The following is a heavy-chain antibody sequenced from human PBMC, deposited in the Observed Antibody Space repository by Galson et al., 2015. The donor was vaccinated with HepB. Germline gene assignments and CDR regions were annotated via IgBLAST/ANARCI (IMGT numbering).Heavy chain of an antibody. Sequence: SVKVSCKASGYTFTSYDINWVRQATGQGLEWMGWMNPNSGNTGYAQKFQGRVTMTRNTSISTAYMELSSLRSEDTAVYYCARAPYGDPTGGGDYWGQGTLVTVSS. CDR3: ARAPYGDPTGGGDY. D-gene: IGHD4-17*01. CDR2: MNPNSGNT. J-gene: IGHJ4*02. V-gene: IGHV1-8*01. CDR1: GYTFTSYD.